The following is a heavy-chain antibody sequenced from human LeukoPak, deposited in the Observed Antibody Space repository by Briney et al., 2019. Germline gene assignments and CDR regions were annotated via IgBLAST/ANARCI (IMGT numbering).Heavy chain of an antibody. D-gene: IGHD6-19*01. J-gene: IGHJ4*02. V-gene: IGHV1-69*04. CDR1: GGTFSSCA. CDR2: IIPILGIA. CDR3: ASPLGYSSGGPGNYYFDY. Sequence: ASVKVSCKASGGTFSSCAISWVRQAPGQGLEWMGRIIPILGIANYAQKFQGRVTITADKSTSTAYMELSSLRSEDTAVYYCASPLGYSSGGPGNYYFDYWGQGTLVTVSS.